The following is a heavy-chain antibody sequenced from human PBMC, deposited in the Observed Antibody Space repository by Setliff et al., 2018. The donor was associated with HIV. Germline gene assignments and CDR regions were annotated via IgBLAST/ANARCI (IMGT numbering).Heavy chain of an antibody. D-gene: IGHD3-22*01. CDR1: GGSISSYY. CDR2: LYYSGST. J-gene: IGHJ4*02. Sequence: SETLSLTCTVSGGSISSYYWSWIRQPPGKGLEWIGYLYYSGSTNYNPSLKSRVTISVDTSKNQFSLNLSSVTAADTAIYYCAKNPGRSGYYDWGQGTLVTVSS. V-gene: IGHV4-59*08. CDR3: AKNPGRSGYYD.